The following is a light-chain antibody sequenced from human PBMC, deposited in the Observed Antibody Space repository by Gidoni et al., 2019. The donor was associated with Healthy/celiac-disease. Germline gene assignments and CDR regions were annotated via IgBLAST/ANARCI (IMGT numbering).Light chain of an antibody. V-gene: IGLV2-8*01. CDR1: SSDVGGYHY. Sequence: QSALTQPPSASGSPGPSVTLSCTGTSSDVGGYHYVSWYQQHPGKAPKLMIYEVSKRPSGVPDRFSGSKSGNTASLTVSGLQAEDEADYYCSSYAGSNNVVFGGGTKLTVL. CDR2: EVS. J-gene: IGLJ2*01. CDR3: SSYAGSNNVV.